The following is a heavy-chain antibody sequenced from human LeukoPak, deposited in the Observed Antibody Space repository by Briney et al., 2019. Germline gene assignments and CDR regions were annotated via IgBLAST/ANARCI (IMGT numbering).Heavy chain of an antibody. Sequence: GGSLRLSCAAFDFSFSDSTMSWVRQAAGEGLEWVAKMKEDGSDEKYVDSVKGRFTISRDNAKNSLYLQMNSLRPEDTAVYFCVVGGAGGGYFPNWGQGSLVIVSS. J-gene: IGHJ1*01. CDR1: DFSFSDST. D-gene: IGHD3-16*01. V-gene: IGHV3-7*01. CDR2: MKEDGSDE. CDR3: VVGGAGGGYFPN.